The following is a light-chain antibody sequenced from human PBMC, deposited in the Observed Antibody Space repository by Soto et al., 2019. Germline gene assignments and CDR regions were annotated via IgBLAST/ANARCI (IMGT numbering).Light chain of an antibody. V-gene: IGKV3-15*01. Sequence: PATLSVSPGEEATLSCRASQSVGSNLSWYQQKRGQAPGLLIYGASTRAAGIPVRFSGSGSGTDFTLTVSSLQSEDSAVYYCQQYDNWPLTFGGGTKVDIK. CDR1: QSVGSN. CDR3: QQYDNWPLT. CDR2: GAS. J-gene: IGKJ4*01.